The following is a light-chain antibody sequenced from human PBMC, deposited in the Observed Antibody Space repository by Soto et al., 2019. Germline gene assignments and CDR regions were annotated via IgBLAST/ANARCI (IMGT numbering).Light chain of an antibody. CDR3: QQLNSYPLT. CDR2: DAS. CDR1: QGISSY. J-gene: IGKJ4*01. V-gene: IGKV1-9*01. Sequence: DIQLTQSPSFLSSSVGDRVTITCRASQGISSYLAWYQQKPGTAPKLLISDASTLQSGVPSRFSGSGSGTEFTLTISSLQPEDFATYYCQQLNSYPLTFGGGTKVEIK.